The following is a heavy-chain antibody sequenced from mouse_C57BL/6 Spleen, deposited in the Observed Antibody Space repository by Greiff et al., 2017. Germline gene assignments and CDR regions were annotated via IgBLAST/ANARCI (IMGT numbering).Heavy chain of an antibody. D-gene: IGHD3-3*01. Sequence: EVKLVESGGGLVQPGGSLSLSCAASGFTFTDYYMSWVRQPPGKALEWLGFIRNKANGYTTEYSASVKGRFTISRANSKSILYLQMNALRAEDSATYYCARYEGRGDYFDDWGQGTTLSVDS. J-gene: IGHJ2*01. CDR2: IRNKANGYTT. CDR1: GFTFTDYY. V-gene: IGHV7-3*01. CDR3: ARYEGRGDYFDD.